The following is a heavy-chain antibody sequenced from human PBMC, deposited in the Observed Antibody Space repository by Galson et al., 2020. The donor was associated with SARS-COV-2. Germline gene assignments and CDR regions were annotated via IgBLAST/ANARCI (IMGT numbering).Heavy chain of an antibody. CDR2: ISDTGGST. V-gene: IGHV3-23*01. J-gene: IGHJ4*02. CDR1: GFTFSSHA. CDR3: AKGKTGDQ. Sequence: GESLNISCAASGFTFSSHAMSWVPQAPGKGLEWVSSISDTGGSTYYADSVKGRFTISRDNSNNTLYLQINSLRAEDTAVYYCAKGKTGDQWGQGTLVTVSS. D-gene: IGHD7-27*01.